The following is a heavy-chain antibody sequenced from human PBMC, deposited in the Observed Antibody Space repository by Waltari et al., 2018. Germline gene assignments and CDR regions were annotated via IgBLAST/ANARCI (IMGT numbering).Heavy chain of an antibody. Sequence: QVQLVESGGGVVQPGGSLRLSCAASGFTFSSYGMHWVRQAPGKGLEWVAFIRYDGSNKYYADSVKGRFTISRDNSKNTLYLQMNSLRAEDTAVYYCAKAPGPFDYWGQGTLVTVSS. CDR3: AKAPGPFDY. J-gene: IGHJ4*02. CDR2: IRYDGSNK. CDR1: GFTFSSYG. D-gene: IGHD3-10*01. V-gene: IGHV3-30*02.